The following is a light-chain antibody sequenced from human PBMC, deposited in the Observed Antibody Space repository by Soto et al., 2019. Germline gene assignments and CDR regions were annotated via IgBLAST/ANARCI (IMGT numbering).Light chain of an antibody. V-gene: IGKV1-9*01. CDR1: QGISSY. Sequence: DIQLTQSPSFLSASVGDRVTITCRASQGISSYLAWYQQKPGKAPKLLIYAASTLQSGVPSRFSGSGSGTEFTLTVSSRQPEDFATYYCRQLNSYPPFTFGPGTKVDIK. J-gene: IGKJ3*01. CDR2: AAS. CDR3: RQLNSYPPFT.